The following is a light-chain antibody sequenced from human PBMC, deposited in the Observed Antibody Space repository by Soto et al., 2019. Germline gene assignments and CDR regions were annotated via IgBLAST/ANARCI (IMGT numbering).Light chain of an antibody. CDR3: QQHDNWPRT. CDR2: GAS. Sequence: EIVMTQSPATLSVSPGERATLSCRASQSVSNNLAWYQQKPGQAPRLLIYGASTRATGIPVRFSGSGSGTEFILNINSLQSEDFAVYYCQQHDNWPRTLGQGTKVDI. J-gene: IGKJ1*01. CDR1: QSVSNN. V-gene: IGKV3-15*01.